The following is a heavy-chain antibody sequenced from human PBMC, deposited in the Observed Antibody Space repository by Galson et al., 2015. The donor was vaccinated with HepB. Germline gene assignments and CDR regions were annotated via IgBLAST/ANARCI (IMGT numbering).Heavy chain of an antibody. CDR1: GFTFSSYA. Sequence: SLRLSCAASGFTFSSYAMSWVRQAPGKGLAWVSAISGSGGNTYYADSVKGRFTISRDNSKNTLYLQMNSLRAEDTAVYYCARDGRVSGSYIDYYYGMDVWGQGTTVTVSS. V-gene: IGHV3-23*01. CDR3: ARDGRVSGSYIDYYYGMDV. J-gene: IGHJ6*02. D-gene: IGHD1-26*01. CDR2: ISGSGGNT.